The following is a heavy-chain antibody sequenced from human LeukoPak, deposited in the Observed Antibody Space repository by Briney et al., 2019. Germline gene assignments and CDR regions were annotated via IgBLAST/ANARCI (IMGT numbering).Heavy chain of an antibody. CDR2: ISYDGSNK. D-gene: IGHD6-19*01. CDR3: AKSASSGWRYYYYYMDV. CDR1: GFTFSSYG. V-gene: IGHV3-30*18. J-gene: IGHJ6*03. Sequence: SGGSLRLSCAASGFTFSSYGMHWVRQAPGKGLEWVAVISYDGSNKYYADSVKGRFTISRDNSKNTLYLQMNSLRAEDTAVYYCAKSASSGWRYYYYYMDVWGKGTTVTVSS.